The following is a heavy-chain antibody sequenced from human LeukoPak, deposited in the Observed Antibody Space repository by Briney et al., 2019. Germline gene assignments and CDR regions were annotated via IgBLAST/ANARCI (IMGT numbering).Heavy chain of an antibody. CDR1: GYIFTSYG. CDR3: ARDLTHLTCFDY. J-gene: IGHJ4*02. D-gene: IGHD2/OR15-2a*01. Sequence: ASVKVSCKASGYIFTSYGISWVRQAPGQGLEWMGWISAYNGYTKYAQKLQDRVTVTTDSSTSTAYMELGSLRSDDTAVYYCARDLTHLTCFDYWGQGTLVTVSS. CDR2: ISAYNGYT. V-gene: IGHV1-18*01.